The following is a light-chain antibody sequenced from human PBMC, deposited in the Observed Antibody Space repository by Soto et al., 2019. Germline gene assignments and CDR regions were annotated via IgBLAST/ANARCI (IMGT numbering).Light chain of an antibody. V-gene: IGKV1-5*03. Sequence: IQMTQSPSTLSASVGDRVTITCRASQNIDAWLAWYQQKPGKAPKVLIYKASSLESGVPSRFSGSGSGTEFTLTISSLQSEDFAVYYCQQYNNWPWTFGQGTKVDIK. CDR1: QNIDAW. J-gene: IGKJ1*01. CDR2: KAS. CDR3: QQYNNWPWT.